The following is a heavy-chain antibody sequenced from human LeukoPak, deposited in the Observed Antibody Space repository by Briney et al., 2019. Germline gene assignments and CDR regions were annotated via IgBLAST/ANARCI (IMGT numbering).Heavy chain of an antibody. V-gene: IGHV3-48*03. CDR3: ARWASGSYSFDY. CDR1: GFTFSSYE. Sequence: GGSLRLSCAASGFTFSSYEMNWVRQAPGKGLEWVSYISNSGSSIYYADSVKGRFTISRDNAKNSLYLQMNSLRAEDTAVYYCARWASGSYSFDYWGQGTLVTVSS. CDR2: ISNSGSSI. D-gene: IGHD1-26*01. J-gene: IGHJ4*02.